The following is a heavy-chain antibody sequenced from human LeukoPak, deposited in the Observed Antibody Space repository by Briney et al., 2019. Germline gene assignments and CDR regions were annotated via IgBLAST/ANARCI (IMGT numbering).Heavy chain of an antibody. CDR3: ARDRDTAYLRADY. V-gene: IGHV3-48*03. J-gene: IGHJ4*02. D-gene: IGHD5-18*01. CDR1: GFTFSSHE. CDR2: ISTSGSSI. Sequence: PGGSLRLSCAASGFTFSSHEMNWVRQAPGKGLEWVSYISTSGSSIYYADSVEGRFTISRDNANNLLYLQMSSLRAEDTAVYYCARDRDTAYLRADYWGQGTLVSVS.